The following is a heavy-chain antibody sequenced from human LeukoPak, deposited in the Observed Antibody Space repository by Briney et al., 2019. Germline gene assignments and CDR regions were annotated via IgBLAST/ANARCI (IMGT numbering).Heavy chain of an antibody. CDR1: GFTFSDYY. V-gene: IGHV3-11*01. CDR3: AREVAVRGYSYGNFDY. D-gene: IGHD5-18*01. CDR2: ISSSGSTI. Sequence: GGSLRLSCAASGFTFSDYYMSWIRQAPGKGLEWVSYISSSGSTIYYADSVKGRFTIFRDNAKNSLYLQMNSLRAEDTAVYYCAREVAVRGYSYGNFDYWGQGTLVTVSS. J-gene: IGHJ4*02.